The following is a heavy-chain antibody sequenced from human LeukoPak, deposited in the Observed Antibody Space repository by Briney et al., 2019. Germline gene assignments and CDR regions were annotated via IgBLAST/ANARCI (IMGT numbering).Heavy chain of an antibody. V-gene: IGHV3-9*03. CDR3: AKGPRSYSSTAPFDY. J-gene: IGHJ4*02. Sequence: GRSLRLSCAASGFTFDDYAMHWVRQAPGKGLEWVSGISWNSGSIGYADSVKGRFTISRDNAKNSLYLQMNSLRAEDMALYYCAKGPRSYSSTAPFDYWGQGTLVTVSS. CDR1: GFTFDDYA. D-gene: IGHD6-13*01. CDR2: ISWNSGSI.